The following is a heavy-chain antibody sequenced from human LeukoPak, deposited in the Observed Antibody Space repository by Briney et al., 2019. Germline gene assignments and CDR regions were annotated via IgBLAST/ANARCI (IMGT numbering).Heavy chain of an antibody. V-gene: IGHV1-2*02. J-gene: IGHJ4*02. Sequence: ASVKVSCKASGYTFTGYYMHWVRQAPGQGLEWMRWINPNSGGTNYAQKFQGRVTMTRDTSISTAYMELSRLRSDDTAVYYCARDLGYSYGYGPFDYWGQGTLVTVSS. CDR1: GYTFTGYY. CDR3: ARDLGYSYGYGPFDY. CDR2: INPNSGGT. D-gene: IGHD5-18*01.